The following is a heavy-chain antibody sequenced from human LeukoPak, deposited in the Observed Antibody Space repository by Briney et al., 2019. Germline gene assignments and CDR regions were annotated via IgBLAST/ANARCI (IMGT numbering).Heavy chain of an antibody. CDR3: ARQHHSAWCSWFDP. D-gene: IGHD6-19*01. J-gene: IGHJ5*02. Sequence: PSETLSLTCTVSGASISSSSYYWAWIRQPPGKGLAWIGSVYYSGITYYNPSLKSRVTISVDTSKNQFSLKLSSVTAADTAVYFSARQHHSAWCSWFDPWGQGTLVTVSS. CDR1: GASISSSSYY. CDR2: VYYSGIT. V-gene: IGHV4-39*01.